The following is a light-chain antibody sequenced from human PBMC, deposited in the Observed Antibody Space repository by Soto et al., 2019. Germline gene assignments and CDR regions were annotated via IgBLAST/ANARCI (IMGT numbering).Light chain of an antibody. Sequence: EIVLTQSPGTLSLSPGEGATLSCRASQSVRSNYLAWYQQKRGQAPKLLIYDASSRATGIPDRFSGRGSGTDFTLTISRLEPEDFAVYYCQQYGNSPQTFGQGTKVDIK. CDR1: QSVRSNY. CDR3: QQYGNSPQT. J-gene: IGKJ1*01. V-gene: IGKV3-20*01. CDR2: DAS.